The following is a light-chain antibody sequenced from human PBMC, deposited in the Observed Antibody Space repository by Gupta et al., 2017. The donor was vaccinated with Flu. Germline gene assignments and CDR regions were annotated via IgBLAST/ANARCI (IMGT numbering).Light chain of an antibody. CDR3: QQSYGTPT. CDR2: STS. V-gene: IGKV1-39*01. Sequence: SPSSLSASVGDRVTITCRSSQSISIYLNWYQQKPGKAPKVLIYSTSSLQSGVPSRFSGSGSGTDFTLTISSLQPEDFATYYCQQSYGTPTFGQGTKLDIK. CDR1: QSISIY. J-gene: IGKJ2*01.